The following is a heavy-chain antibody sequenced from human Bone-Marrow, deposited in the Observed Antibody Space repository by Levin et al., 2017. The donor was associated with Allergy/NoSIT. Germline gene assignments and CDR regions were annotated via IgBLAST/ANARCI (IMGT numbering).Heavy chain of an antibody. D-gene: IGHD3-16*01. V-gene: IGHV3-30*04. Sequence: SCVVSGLTFRSYVMHWVRQTPGKGLEWVAVISYDGRDKDYADSVKGRFTFPRDNSKNTLDLQMNSLRAEDTAVYYCASGGGWHNHGYALDYWGQGTLITVSS. CDR2: ISYDGRDK. CDR1: GLTFRSYV. CDR3: ASGGGWHNHGYALDY. J-gene: IGHJ4*02.